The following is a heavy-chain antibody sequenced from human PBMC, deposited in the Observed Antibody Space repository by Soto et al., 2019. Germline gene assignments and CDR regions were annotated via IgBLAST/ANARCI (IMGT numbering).Heavy chain of an antibody. J-gene: IGHJ4*02. CDR3: ARESLGAKGADH. D-gene: IGHD3-16*01. CDR2: IIPIIGVT. CDR1: GDTFNSYV. V-gene: IGHV1-69*17. Sequence: QVQLVQSGAEVKRPGSSVKVSCESSGDTFNSYVISWVRQAPGQGREWMGGIIPIIGVTHYAKKFQGRVTISALSSTGTAYMELTNLGFDDTALYYCARESLGAKGADHWGQGTLVTVSS.